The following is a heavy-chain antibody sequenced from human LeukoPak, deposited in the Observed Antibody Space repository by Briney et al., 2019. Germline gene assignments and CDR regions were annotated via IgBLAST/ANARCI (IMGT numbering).Heavy chain of an antibody. CDR2: TYYRSKWYN. J-gene: IGHJ5*02. CDR3: ARDSSIGWDIPITNWFDP. CDR1: GDSVSTNSAA. D-gene: IGHD6-19*01. V-gene: IGHV6-1*01. Sequence: SQTLSLTCAISGDSVSTNSAAWNWIRQSPSRGLEWLGRTYYRSKWYNDYAVSVKSRITINVDTSKNQFSLQLKSVTPEDTAVYYCARDSSIGWDIPITNWFDPWGQGTLVTVSS.